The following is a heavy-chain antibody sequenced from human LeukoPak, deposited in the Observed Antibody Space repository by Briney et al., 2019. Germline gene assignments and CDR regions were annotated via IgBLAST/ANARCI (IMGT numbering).Heavy chain of an antibody. V-gene: IGHV1-69*04. CDR3: ARNSYSGYDYYYYYGMDV. CDR2: IIPILGIA. Sequence: SVKVSCKASGGIFSSYAISWVRQAPGQGLEWMGRIIPILGIANYAQKFQGRVTITADESTSTAYMELSSLRSEDTAVYYCARNSYSGYDYYYYYGMDVWGQGTTVTVSS. D-gene: IGHD5-12*01. J-gene: IGHJ6*02. CDR1: GGIFSSYA.